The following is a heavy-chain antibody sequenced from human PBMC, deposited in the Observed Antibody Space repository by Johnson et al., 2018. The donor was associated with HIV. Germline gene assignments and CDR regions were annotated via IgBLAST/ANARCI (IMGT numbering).Heavy chain of an antibody. CDR2: ISSNGGST. CDR1: GFTFSSYA. Sequence: VQLVESGGGLVQPGGSLRLSCAASGFTFSSYAMHWVRQAPGKGLEFVSAISSNGGSTYYANSVKGSFTISRDNSKNTLYLQMGSLRAEDMAVYYCARACRDGYTCDAFDIWGQGTMVTVSS. D-gene: IGHD5-24*01. V-gene: IGHV3-64*01. CDR3: ARACRDGYTCDAFDI. J-gene: IGHJ3*02.